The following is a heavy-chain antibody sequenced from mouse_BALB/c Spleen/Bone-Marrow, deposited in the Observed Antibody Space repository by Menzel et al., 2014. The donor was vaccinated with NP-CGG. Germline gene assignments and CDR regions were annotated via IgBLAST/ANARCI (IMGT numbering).Heavy chain of an antibody. V-gene: IGHV1S81*02. CDR1: GYTFTNYY. D-gene: IGHD2-4*01. CDR2: INPSNGGS. J-gene: IGHJ3*01. Sequence: QVQLKHSGAELVKPGASVKLSCKTSGYTFTNYYIYWVKQRPGQGLEWIGEINPSNGGSNFNEKLKSKATLTVDKSSSTAYMQLSSLTSEDSAVYYCTRSDYYDYQAWFAYWGQGTLVTVSA. CDR3: TRSDYYDYQAWFAY.